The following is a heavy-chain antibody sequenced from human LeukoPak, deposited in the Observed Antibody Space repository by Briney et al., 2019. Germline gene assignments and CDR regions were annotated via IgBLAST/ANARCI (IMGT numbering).Heavy chain of an antibody. D-gene: IGHD6-19*01. CDR3: ARVPSSGWYNYYYGMDV. CDR1: GGSVSSGSYY. Sequence: PSETLSLTCTVSGGSVSSGSYYWSWIRQPPGKGLEWIVYIYYSGSTNYNPSLKSRVTISVDTSKNQFSLKLSSVTAADTAVYYCARVPSSGWYNYYYGMDVWGQGTTVTVSS. V-gene: IGHV4-61*01. CDR2: IYYSGST. J-gene: IGHJ6*02.